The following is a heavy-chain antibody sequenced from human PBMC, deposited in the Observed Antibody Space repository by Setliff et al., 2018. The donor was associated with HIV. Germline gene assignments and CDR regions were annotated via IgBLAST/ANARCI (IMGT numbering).Heavy chain of an antibody. CDR3: VVGAFSWGKYY. V-gene: IGHV1-69-2*01. Sequence: RASVKVSCKTSGYTFTDHYINWLQQAPGKGFQLMGRVSPKYGATNYAEKFQGKVTITADASKDTVCIGLRSLRYEDTAQYYCVVGAFSWGKYYWGQGTQVTVSS. D-gene: IGHD3-16*01. CDR2: VSPKYGAT. J-gene: IGHJ4*02. CDR1: GYTFTDHY.